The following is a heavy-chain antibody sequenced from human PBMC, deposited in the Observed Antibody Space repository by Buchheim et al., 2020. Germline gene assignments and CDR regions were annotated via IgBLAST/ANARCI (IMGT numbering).Heavy chain of an antibody. V-gene: IGHV4-39*07. D-gene: IGHD3-10*01. CDR1: GGSISSSSYY. Sequence: QLQLQESGPGLVKPSETLSLTCTVSGGSISSSSYYWGWIRQPPGKGLEWIGSIYYSGSTYHNPSLNSRVTISVDTSKNQFSLKLSSVTAADTAVYYCARPWGFGEWFDPWGQGTL. CDR3: ARPWGFGEWFDP. J-gene: IGHJ5*02. CDR2: IYYSGST.